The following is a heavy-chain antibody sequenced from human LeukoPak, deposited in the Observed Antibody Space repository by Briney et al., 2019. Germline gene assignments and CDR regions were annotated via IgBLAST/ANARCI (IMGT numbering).Heavy chain of an antibody. V-gene: IGHV3-15*01. Sequence: GGSLRLSCAASGFTFSNAWMSWVRQAPGKGLEWVGRIKSKTDGGTTDYGAPVKGRFTISRDDSKNTLYLQMNSLKTEDTAVYYCTTAYYDFWSGYYRFDYWGQGTLVTVSS. J-gene: IGHJ4*02. CDR3: TTAYYDFWSGYYRFDY. CDR1: GFTFSNAW. D-gene: IGHD3-3*01. CDR2: IKSKTDGGTT.